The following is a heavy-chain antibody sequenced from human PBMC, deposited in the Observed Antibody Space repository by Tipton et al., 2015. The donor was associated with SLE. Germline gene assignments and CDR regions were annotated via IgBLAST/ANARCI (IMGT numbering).Heavy chain of an antibody. J-gene: IGHJ4*02. V-gene: IGHV4-61*02. CDR2: IYASGST. Sequence: TLSLTCTVSGGSISSGSYYWSWIRQPAGKGLEWIGRIYASGSTNYNPSLKSRVTISVDTSKNQFSLKLSSVTAADTAVYYCARSRIQLWIDYWGQGTLVTVSS. CDR1: GGSISSGSYY. CDR3: ARSRIQLWIDY. D-gene: IGHD5-18*01.